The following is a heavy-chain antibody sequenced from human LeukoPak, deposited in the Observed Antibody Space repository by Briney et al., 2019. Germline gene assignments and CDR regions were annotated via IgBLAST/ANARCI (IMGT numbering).Heavy chain of an antibody. J-gene: IGHJ6*03. CDR2: ISSNGGST. CDR1: GFTFSSYA. CDR3: ARDRAARGYYYYYMDV. V-gene: IGHV3-64*01. Sequence: GGSLRLSCAASGFTFSSYAMHWVRQAPGKGLEYVPAISSNGGSTYYANSVKGRFTISRDNSKNTLYLQMGSLRAEDMAVYYCARDRAARGYYYYYMDVWGKGTTVTVSS. D-gene: IGHD6-6*01.